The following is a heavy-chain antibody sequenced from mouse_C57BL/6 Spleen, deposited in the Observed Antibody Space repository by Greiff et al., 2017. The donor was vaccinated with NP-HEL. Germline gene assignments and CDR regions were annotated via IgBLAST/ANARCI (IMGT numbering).Heavy chain of an antibody. V-gene: IGHV1-52*01. D-gene: IGHD2-13*01. Sequence: VQLQQPGAELVRPGSSVKLSCKASGYTFTSYWMHWVKQSPIQGLEWIGNIYPSDSETHYNQKFKDKATLTVDKSSSTAYMQLSSLTSEDSAVYYCGRSRDGDDYWGQGTTLTVSS. J-gene: IGHJ2*01. CDR3: GRSRDGDDY. CDR2: IYPSDSET. CDR1: GYTFTSYW.